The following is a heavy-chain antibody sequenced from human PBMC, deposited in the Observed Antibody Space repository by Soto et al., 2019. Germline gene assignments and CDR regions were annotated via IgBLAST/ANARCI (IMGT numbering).Heavy chain of an antibody. Sequence: EVQLVESGGGLVQPGGSLRLSCAASGFTFSSYAMHWVRQAPGKGLEYVSAISSNGGSTYYANSVKGRFTISRDNSKNTLYLQMGSLRAEDMAVYYCARAARSEAGYGDYVYFDYWGQGTLVTVSS. CDR2: ISSNGGST. J-gene: IGHJ4*02. CDR1: GFTFSSYA. D-gene: IGHD4-17*01. V-gene: IGHV3-64*01. CDR3: ARAARSEAGYGDYVYFDY.